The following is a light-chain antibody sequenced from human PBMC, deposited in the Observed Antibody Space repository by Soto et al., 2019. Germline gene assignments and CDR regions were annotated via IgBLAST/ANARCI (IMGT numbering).Light chain of an antibody. Sequence: QSVLTQPPSVSGAPGQRVTISCTGSSSNIGAGYDVHWYQQLPGTAPKLLIYGNSNRPSGVPDRFSGSKSSTSASLAITGLQAEDEADYYCQSYDSSLSGPVVFGGGTQLTVL. J-gene: IGLJ2*01. CDR3: QSYDSSLSGPVV. CDR1: SSNIGAGYD. CDR2: GNS. V-gene: IGLV1-40*01.